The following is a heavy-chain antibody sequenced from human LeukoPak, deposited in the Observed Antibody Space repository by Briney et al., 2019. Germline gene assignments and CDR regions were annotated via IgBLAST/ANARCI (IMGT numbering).Heavy chain of an antibody. CDR2: VYYSGST. Sequence: SQTLSLTCTVSGGSISSGGYYWSWIRQRPGKGLEWIGYVYYSGSTDYNPSLVSRVTISLDTSKIQFSLKLSSVTAADTAVYYCARGPASFDYWGQGTLVTVSS. J-gene: IGHJ4*02. CDR3: ARGPASFDY. CDR1: GGSISSGGYY. D-gene: IGHD1-14*01. V-gene: IGHV4-31*03.